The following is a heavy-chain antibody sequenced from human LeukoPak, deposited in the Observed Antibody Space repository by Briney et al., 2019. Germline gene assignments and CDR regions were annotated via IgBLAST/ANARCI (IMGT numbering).Heavy chain of an antibody. CDR3: ARHSGYYYARGAFDI. CDR2: IYYSGST. CDR1: GGSISSSSYN. D-gene: IGHD3-22*01. Sequence: SETLSLTCTVSGGSISSSSYNWGWIRQPPGKGLEWIGSIYYSGSTYYNPSLESRVTISVDTSKNQFSLKLSSVTAADTAVYYCARHSGYYYARGAFDIWGQGTLVTVSS. V-gene: IGHV4-39*01. J-gene: IGHJ3*02.